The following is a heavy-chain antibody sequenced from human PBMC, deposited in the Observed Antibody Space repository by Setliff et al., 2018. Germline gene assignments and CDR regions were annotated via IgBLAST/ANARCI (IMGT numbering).Heavy chain of an antibody. V-gene: IGHV3-23*01. Sequence: GSLRLSCAASGVTFSSYAMSWVRQAPGKGLEWVSAISGSGGSTYYADSVKGRFTISRDNSKNSLYLQLSSLRAEDTAVYYCATDAFSKGDYWGQGTLVTVSS. J-gene: IGHJ4*02. CDR1: GVTFSSYA. D-gene: IGHD4-4*01. CDR2: ISGSGGST. CDR3: ATDAFSKGDY.